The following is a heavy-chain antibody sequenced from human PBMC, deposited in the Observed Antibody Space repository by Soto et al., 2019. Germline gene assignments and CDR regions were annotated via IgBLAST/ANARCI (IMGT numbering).Heavy chain of an antibody. J-gene: IGHJ4*02. CDR3: ARYFWSGQLPFYFDQ. V-gene: IGHV1-18*01. CDR2: ISAYNGNT. CDR1: GYTFNSYG. D-gene: IGHD3-3*01. Sequence: QVLLVQSGAEVKKPGASVKVSCKASGYTFNSYGVSWVRQAPGQGLEWMGWISAYNGNTKYSQNLQGRVTMTIDTPTSSAYLDVRSLRSDDPAIYYWARYFWSGQLPFYFDQWGQGTLVTVSS.